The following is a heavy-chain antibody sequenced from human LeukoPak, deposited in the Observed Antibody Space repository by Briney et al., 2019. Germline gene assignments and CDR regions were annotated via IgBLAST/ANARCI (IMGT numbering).Heavy chain of an antibody. CDR2: ISPYNENT. Sequence: ASVKVSCKASGYTFIRNGISWVRQAPGQGLEWMGWISPYNENTKYLQMLQGRVTLTTDTSTSTAYMELRSLTSDDTAVYYCERVFYSTVTTLGSFSWGLGMDYYYYMDVWGKGTTVTASS. V-gene: IGHV1-18*01. J-gene: IGHJ6*03. D-gene: IGHD4-17*01. CDR3: ERVFYSTVTTLGSFSWGLGMDYYYYMDV. CDR1: GYTFIRNG.